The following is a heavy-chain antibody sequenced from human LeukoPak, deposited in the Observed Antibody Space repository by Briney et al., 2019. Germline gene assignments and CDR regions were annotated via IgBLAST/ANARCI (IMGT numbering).Heavy chain of an antibody. CDR2: ISYDGGNK. D-gene: IGHD6-19*01. Sequence: GGSLRLSCAASGFIFSNYAMHWVRQAPGKGLEWVAVISYDGGNKYYADSVKGRFTVSRDNSKNTLYLQMNSLRAEDTAVYYCAKEGSSGWVDYWGQGTLVTVSS. J-gene: IGHJ4*02. V-gene: IGHV3-30-3*01. CDR1: GFIFSNYA. CDR3: AKEGSSGWVDY.